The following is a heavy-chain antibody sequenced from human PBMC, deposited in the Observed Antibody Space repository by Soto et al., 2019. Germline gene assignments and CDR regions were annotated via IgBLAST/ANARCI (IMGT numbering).Heavy chain of an antibody. J-gene: IGHJ2*01. CDR2: IYHSGST. D-gene: IGHD2-2*02. CDR1: GGSISSGGYS. V-gene: IGHV4-30-2*01. Sequence: QLQLQESGSGLVKPSRTLSLTCAVSGGSISSGGYSWSWIRQPPGKSLEWIGYIYHSGSTYYNPSLQSRVTISVDRSKNQFSLKLSSVAAADTAVYYCARGPAPYCSSNSCYRYWYFDLWGRGTLVTVSS. CDR3: ARGPAPYCSSNSCYRYWYFDL.